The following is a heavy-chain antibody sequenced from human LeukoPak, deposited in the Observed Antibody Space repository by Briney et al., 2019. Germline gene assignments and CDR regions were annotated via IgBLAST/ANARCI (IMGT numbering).Heavy chain of an antibody. Sequence: GGSLRLSCAASGFTFSSYSMNWVRQAPGKGLEWISYISSDSSTTYYADSVKGRFTISRDNATNSLHLQMTSLRDEDTAVYYCARVATIFDCWGQGTLVTVSS. CDR1: GFTFSSYS. D-gene: IGHD5-12*01. V-gene: IGHV3-48*02. J-gene: IGHJ4*02. CDR2: ISSDSSTT. CDR3: ARVATIFDC.